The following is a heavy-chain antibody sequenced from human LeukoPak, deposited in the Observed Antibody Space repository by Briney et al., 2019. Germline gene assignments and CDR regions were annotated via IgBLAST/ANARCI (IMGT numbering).Heavy chain of an antibody. D-gene: IGHD3-3*01. J-gene: IGHJ4*02. CDR2: INGSGGTT. V-gene: IGHV3-23*01. Sequence: PGGSLRLSCAASGFTFSTYAMSWVRQAPGKGLEWVSTINGSGGTTDYADSVKGRFTISRDNSKSTLYLQMNSLRAEDTAVYYCAKGDDPITIFGVVTLDYWGQGTLVTVSS. CDR3: AKGDDPITIFGVVTLDY. CDR1: GFTFSTYA.